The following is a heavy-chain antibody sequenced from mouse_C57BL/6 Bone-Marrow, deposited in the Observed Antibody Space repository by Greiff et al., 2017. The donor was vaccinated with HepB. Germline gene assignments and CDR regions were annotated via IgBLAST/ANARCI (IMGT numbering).Heavy chain of an antibody. V-gene: IGHV1-69*01. J-gene: IGHJ3*01. CDR2: IGPSDSYT. CDR1: GYTFTSYW. CDR3: ARRGFAY. Sequence: QVQLQQSGAELVMPGASVKLSCKASGYTFTSYWMHWVKQRPGKGLEWIGEIGPSDSYTNYNQKFKGKSTLTVDKSSSTAYMQISSLTSEDSAVYYCARRGFAYWGQGTLVTVSA.